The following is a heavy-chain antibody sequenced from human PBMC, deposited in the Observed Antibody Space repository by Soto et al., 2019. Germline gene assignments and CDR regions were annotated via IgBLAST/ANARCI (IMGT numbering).Heavy chain of an antibody. CDR2: ITSGTTM. CDR1: GFTFSDYY. CDR3: ARDRLYGAGLIDV. Sequence: PGGSLRLSCAASGFTFSDYYMTWIRQAPGKGLEWVSYITSGTTMYYADSVKGRFTISRDNSKNTLYVQLNRMRAEDTALYYCARDRLYGAGLIDVWGQGTTVTVSS. D-gene: IGHD3-10*01. V-gene: IGHV3-11*04. J-gene: IGHJ6*02.